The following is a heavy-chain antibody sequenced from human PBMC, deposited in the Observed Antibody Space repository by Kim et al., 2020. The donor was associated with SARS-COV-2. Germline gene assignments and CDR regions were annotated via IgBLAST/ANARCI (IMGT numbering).Heavy chain of an antibody. CDR2: ISSSSSYI. CDR1: GFTFSSYS. D-gene: IGHD1-26*01. CDR3: ARDSGSYLDVWTNDY. Sequence: GGSLRLSCAASGFTFSSYSMNWVRQAPGKGLEWVSSISSSSSYIYYADSVKGRFTISRDNAKNSLYLQMNSLRAEDTAVYYCARDSGSYLDVWTNDYWGQGTLVTVSS. V-gene: IGHV3-21*01. J-gene: IGHJ4*02.